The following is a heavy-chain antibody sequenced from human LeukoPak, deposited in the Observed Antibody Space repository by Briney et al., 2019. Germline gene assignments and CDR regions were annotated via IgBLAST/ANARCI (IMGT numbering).Heavy chain of an antibody. J-gene: IGHJ3*02. CDR3: ARTNQISETAFDI. V-gene: IGHV4-59*01. CDR2: ILSSGST. Sequence: MPSETLSLTCTVSSGSINNYYWSGIRQTPGKGLEWLGYILSSGSTNYNPSVKSRVTISVDTSKSQFSLKLSSVTAADTAVYYCARTNQISETAFDIWGQGTMVIVTS. D-gene: IGHD1-14*01. CDR1: SGSINNYY.